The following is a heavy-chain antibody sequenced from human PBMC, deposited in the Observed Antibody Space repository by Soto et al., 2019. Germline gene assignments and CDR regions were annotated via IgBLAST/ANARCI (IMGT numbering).Heavy chain of an antibody. D-gene: IGHD3-3*01. V-gene: IGHV3-7*03. J-gene: IGHJ4*02. CDR3: ARDVGPVTIFGEALSGYLDF. CDR1: GFSFGSYW. Sequence: GGSLRLSCAVSGFSFGSYWMSWVRQAPGKGLEWLASIKDDGSERYYLDSVKGRFTISRDNAKDSLSLQMHSLRGEDTAFYYCARDVGPVTIFGEALSGYLDFWGQGTLVTVSS. CDR2: IKDDGSER.